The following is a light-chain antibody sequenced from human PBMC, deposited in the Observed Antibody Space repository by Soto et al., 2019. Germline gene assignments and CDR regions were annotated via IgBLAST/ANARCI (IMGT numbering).Light chain of an antibody. CDR1: QSVRDN. V-gene: IGKV3-15*01. Sequence: ETVMTQSPFTLSVSPGGRATLSCRASQSVRDNLAWYQQKPGQPPRLLIYGTSTRATGIPARFSGSGSGTEFTLTISSLQSEDFAVYYCQQYNNWPLTFGGGTKVDI. CDR2: GTS. J-gene: IGKJ4*01. CDR3: QQYNNWPLT.